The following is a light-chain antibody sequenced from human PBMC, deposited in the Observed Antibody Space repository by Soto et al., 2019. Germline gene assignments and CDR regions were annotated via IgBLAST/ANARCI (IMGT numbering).Light chain of an antibody. CDR2: LGS. Sequence: EIVMTQSPLSLPVTPGEPASISCRSSQSLLHSKGYTYLDWYLQKPGQSPQLLIYLGSNRASGVPDRFSGSGSGTDFTLKISRVAAEDVGVYYCMQGLHTQVIGPGTKEDIK. V-gene: IGKV2-28*01. CDR3: MQGLHTQV. J-gene: IGKJ3*01. CDR1: QSLLHSKGYTY.